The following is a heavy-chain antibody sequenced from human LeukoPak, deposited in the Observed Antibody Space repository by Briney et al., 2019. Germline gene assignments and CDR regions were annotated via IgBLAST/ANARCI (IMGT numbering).Heavy chain of an antibody. CDR3: ARDHMIEPYGMDV. J-gene: IGHJ6*02. V-gene: IGHV3-7*03. D-gene: IGHD3-16*01. CDR1: GFNFNNYW. CDR2: INSDGSEG. Sequence: PGGSLRLSCAASGFNFNNYWMSWLRQAPGKGLEWVASINSDGSEGYYADVVKGRFTISRDNAKNSLYLQINSLRAEDTAVYYCARDHMIEPYGMDVWGQGTTVTVSS.